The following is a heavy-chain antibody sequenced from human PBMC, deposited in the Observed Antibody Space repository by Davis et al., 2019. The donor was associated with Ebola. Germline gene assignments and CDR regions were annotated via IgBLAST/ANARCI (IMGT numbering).Heavy chain of an antibody. J-gene: IGHJ4*02. V-gene: IGHV3-30*18. D-gene: IGHD6-19*01. Sequence: GESLKISCAASGFTFSSYAMSWVRQAPGKGLEWVAVISYDGSNKYYADSVKGRFTISRDNSKNTLYLQMNSLRAEDTAVYYCAKGKQWLAYYFDYWGQGTLVTVSS. CDR2: ISYDGSNK. CDR3: AKGKQWLAYYFDY. CDR1: GFTFSSYA.